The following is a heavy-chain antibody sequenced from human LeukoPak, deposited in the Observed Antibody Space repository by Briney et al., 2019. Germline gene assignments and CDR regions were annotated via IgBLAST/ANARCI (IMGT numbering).Heavy chain of an antibody. V-gene: IGHV3-66*02. J-gene: IGHJ4*02. CDR3: ARDASFGVVTSTYFDY. CDR2: IYSGGST. Sequence: GGSLRLSCAASGFTVSSNYMSWVRQAPGKGLEWVSVIYSGGSTYYADSVKGRFTISRDNSENTLYLQMNSLRAEDAAVYYCARDASFGVVTSTYFDYWGQGTLVTVSS. CDR1: GFTVSSNY. D-gene: IGHD3-3*01.